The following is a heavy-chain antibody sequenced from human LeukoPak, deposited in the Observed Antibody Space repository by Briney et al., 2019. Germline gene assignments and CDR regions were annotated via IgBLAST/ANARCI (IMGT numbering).Heavy chain of an antibody. Sequence: ASVKVSCKASGGTFSSYAISWVRQAPGQGLEWMGWINPNSGGTNYAQKFQGRVTMTRDTSISTAYMELSRLRSDDTAVYYCARRYYDSSAPGHWGQGTLVTVSS. V-gene: IGHV1-2*02. CDR3: ARRYYDSSAPGH. D-gene: IGHD3-22*01. J-gene: IGHJ4*02. CDR1: GGTFSSYA. CDR2: INPNSGGT.